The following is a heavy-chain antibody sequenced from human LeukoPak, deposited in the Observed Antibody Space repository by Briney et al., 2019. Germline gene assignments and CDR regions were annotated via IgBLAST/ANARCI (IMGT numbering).Heavy chain of an antibody. J-gene: IGHJ4*02. D-gene: IGHD3-22*01. CDR1: GGSISSYY. V-gene: IGHV4-59*01. CDR3: ARSKGMIVGGYYFDY. Sequence: SETLSLTCTVSGGSISSYYWSWIRQPPGKGLEWIGYIYYSGSTNYNPSLKSQVTISVDTSKNQFSLKLSSVTAADTAVYYCARSKGMIVGGYYFDYWGQGTLVTVSS. CDR2: IYYSGST.